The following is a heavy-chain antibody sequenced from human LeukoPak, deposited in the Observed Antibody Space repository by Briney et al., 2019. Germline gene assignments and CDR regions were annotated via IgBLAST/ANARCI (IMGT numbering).Heavy chain of an antibody. V-gene: IGHV4-39*07. CDR1: GGSISSSSYY. Sequence: SETLSLTCTVSGGSISSSSYYWGWIRQPPGKGLEWIGSIYYSGSTYYNPSLKSRVTISVDTSKNQFSLKLSSVTAADTAVYYCARAPSRIAMVLYWGQGTLVTVSS. D-gene: IGHD5-18*01. CDR3: ARAPSRIAMVLY. J-gene: IGHJ4*02. CDR2: IYYSGST.